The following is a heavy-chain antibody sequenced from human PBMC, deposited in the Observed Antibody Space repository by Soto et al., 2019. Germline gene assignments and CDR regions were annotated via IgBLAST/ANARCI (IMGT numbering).Heavy chain of an antibody. V-gene: IGHV4-31*03. J-gene: IGHJ6*02. Sequence: LSLTCTVSGGSISSGGYYWSWIRQHPGKGLEWIGYIYYSGSTYYNPSLKSRVTISVDTSKNQFSLKLSSVTAADTAVYYCARDRDNYGNYYYYGMDVWGQGTTVTVSS. CDR2: IYYSGST. D-gene: IGHD5-18*01. CDR3: ARDRDNYGNYYYYGMDV. CDR1: GGSISSGGYY.